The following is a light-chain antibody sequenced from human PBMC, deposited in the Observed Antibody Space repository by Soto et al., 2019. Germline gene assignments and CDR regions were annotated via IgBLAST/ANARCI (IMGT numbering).Light chain of an antibody. CDR3: QQYHSYPAT. Sequence: DIQMTQSPSSLSASVGDRVTITCRASQDISNFLAWFHQAPGKAPKSLIYGASSLKSGVPSKFSGSGSGTEFTLTISSLQPEDYGTYYCQQYHSYPATFGGGTKVEIQ. J-gene: IGKJ4*01. CDR1: QDISNF. V-gene: IGKV1-16*02. CDR2: GAS.